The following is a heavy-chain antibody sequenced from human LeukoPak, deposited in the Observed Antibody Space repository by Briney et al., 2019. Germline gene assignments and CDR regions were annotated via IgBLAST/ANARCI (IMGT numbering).Heavy chain of an antibody. J-gene: IGHJ5*02. V-gene: IGHV4-59*01. Sequence: SETLSLTCAVYGGSFSGYYWSWIRQPPGKGLEWIGYIYYSGSTNYNPSLKSRVTISVDTSKNQFSLKLSSVTAADTAVYYCARAYSSGRYYWFDPWGQGTLVTVSS. CDR2: IYYSGST. CDR3: ARAYSSGRYYWFDP. CDR1: GGSFSGYY. D-gene: IGHD6-19*01.